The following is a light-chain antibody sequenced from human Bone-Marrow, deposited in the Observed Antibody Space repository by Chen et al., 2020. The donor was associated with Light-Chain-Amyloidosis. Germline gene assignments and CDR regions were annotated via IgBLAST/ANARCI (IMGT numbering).Light chain of an antibody. CDR2: EDD. CDR3: QSYQGSSQGV. J-gene: IGLJ3*02. CDR1: SGSIATNY. Sequence: FILPHPHSVSESPGKTVIISCTRSSGSIATNYVQWYQQRPGSSPTSVIYEDDQRPSGVPDRFSGSIDRSSNSASLTISGLKTEDEADYYCQSYQGSSQGVFGGGTKLTVL. V-gene: IGLV6-57*01.